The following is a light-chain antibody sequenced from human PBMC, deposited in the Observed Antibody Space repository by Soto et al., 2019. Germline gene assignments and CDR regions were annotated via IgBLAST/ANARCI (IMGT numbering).Light chain of an antibody. J-gene: IGKJ1*01. CDR2: KAS. CDR1: QSISRT. CDR3: QHYNSYSEA. V-gene: IGKV1-5*03. Sequence: DIQMPQSPPTLSASVGDRVTITCRASQSISRTLAWYQQKPGKAPKLLIYKASTLKSGVPSRFSGSGSGTEFTLTISSLQPDEFATYYCQHYNSYSEAFGQGTKVDIK.